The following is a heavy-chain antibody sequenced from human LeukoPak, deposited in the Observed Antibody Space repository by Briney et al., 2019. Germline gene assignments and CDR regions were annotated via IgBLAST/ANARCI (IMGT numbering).Heavy chain of an antibody. CDR3: ARVPYPNYYYYMDV. J-gene: IGHJ6*03. Sequence: ASVKVSCKASGYTFTSYGISWVRQAPGQGLEWMGWISAYNGNTNYAQKLQGRVTMTTDTSTSTAYMELRSLRSDDTAVYYCARVPYPNYYYYMDVWGKGTTVTISS. CDR1: GYTFTSYG. CDR2: ISAYNGNT. V-gene: IGHV1-18*01.